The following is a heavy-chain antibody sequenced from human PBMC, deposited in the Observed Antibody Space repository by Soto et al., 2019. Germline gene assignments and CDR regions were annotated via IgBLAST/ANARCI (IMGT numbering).Heavy chain of an antibody. CDR3: ARGNSPVNVH. J-gene: IGHJ4*02. D-gene: IGHD3-16*02. CDR1: GFTFSSYE. CDR2: ITTSGGTI. V-gene: IGHV3-48*03. Sequence: GGSLSLSCAASGFTFSSYEMNWVRQAPGKGLEWISYITTSGGTIYYADSVKERFTISRDNATNSLYLQMNSLRAEDTAVYYCARGNSPVNVHWGQGTLVTVSS.